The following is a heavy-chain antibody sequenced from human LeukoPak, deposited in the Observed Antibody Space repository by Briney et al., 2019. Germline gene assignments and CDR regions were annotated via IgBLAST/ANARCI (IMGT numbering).Heavy chain of an antibody. D-gene: IGHD6-19*01. CDR3: ATVRGIAVANWFDP. J-gene: IGHJ5*02. CDR1: GYTLTELS. Sequence: ASVKVSCKVSGYTLTELSMHWVRQAPGEGLEWMGGFDPEDGETIYAQRFQGRVTMTEDTSTDTAYMELSSLRSEDTAVYYCATVRGIAVANWFDPWGQGTLVTVSS. V-gene: IGHV1-24*01. CDR2: FDPEDGET.